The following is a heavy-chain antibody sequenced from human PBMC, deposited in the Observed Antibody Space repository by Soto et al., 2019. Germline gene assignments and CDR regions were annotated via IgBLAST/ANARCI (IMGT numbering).Heavy chain of an antibody. D-gene: IGHD3-16*01. V-gene: IGHV3-9*01. J-gene: IGHJ4*02. CDR3: AKDKGALTVSSFDY. CDR2: ISWNSGSI. Sequence: GGSLRLSCAASGFTFDDYAMHWVRQAPGKGLEWVSGISWNSGSIGYADSVKGRFTISRDNAKNSLYLQMNSLRAEDTALYYCAKDKGALTVSSFDYWGQGTLVTVSS. CDR1: GFTFDDYA.